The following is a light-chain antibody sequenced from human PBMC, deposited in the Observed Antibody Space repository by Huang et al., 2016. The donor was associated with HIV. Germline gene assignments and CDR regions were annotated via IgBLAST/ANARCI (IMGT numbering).Light chain of an antibody. V-gene: IGKV3-20*01. Sequence: EIVLTQSPGTLPSSPGERATLSCRASQRGSNSNLTWYQQKPGQAHRLLIYGACNRATGSPDRFSGSGSGTDFTLTISRLEAEDFAMYYCQQYDSSPLTFGGGTKVEIK. CDR2: GAC. J-gene: IGKJ4*01. CDR1: QRGSNSN. CDR3: QQYDSSPLT.